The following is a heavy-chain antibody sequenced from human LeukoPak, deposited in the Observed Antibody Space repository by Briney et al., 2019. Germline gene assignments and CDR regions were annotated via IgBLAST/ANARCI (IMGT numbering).Heavy chain of an antibody. V-gene: IGHV3-74*01. Sequence: GGSLRLSCAASGFTFSSYEMNWVRQAPGKGLVWVSRINSDGSSTNYADSVKGRFTISRDNAKNTLYLQMNSLRAEDTAVYYCASPVVVAGYSMDVWGQGTTVTVSS. CDR1: GFTFSSYE. CDR2: INSDGSST. CDR3: ASPVVVAGYSMDV. D-gene: IGHD2-21*01. J-gene: IGHJ6*02.